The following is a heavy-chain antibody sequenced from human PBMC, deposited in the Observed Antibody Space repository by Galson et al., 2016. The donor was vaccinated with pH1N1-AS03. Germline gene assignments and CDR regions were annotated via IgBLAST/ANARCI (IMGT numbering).Heavy chain of an antibody. D-gene: IGHD3-3*01. CDR1: GYTFTAYY. CDR3: AKADNYDFWVGYFGPDF. J-gene: IGHJ4*02. Sequence: SVKVSCKASGYTFTAYYMHWVRQAPGQGLEWMGWINADSGDTNYAPKFQGRVTLTRDTSTSTAYMELSTLRSDDTAVYYCAKADNYDFWVGYFGPDFWGQGTLITVSS. CDR2: INADSGDT. V-gene: IGHV1-2*02.